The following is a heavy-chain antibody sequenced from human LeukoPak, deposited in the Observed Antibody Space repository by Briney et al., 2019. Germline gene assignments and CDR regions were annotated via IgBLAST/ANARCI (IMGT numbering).Heavy chain of an antibody. CDR3: ARDFTDSGSSLVYYYYYYMDV. D-gene: IGHD1-26*01. J-gene: IGHJ6*03. V-gene: IGHV3-11*04. Sequence: GGSLRLSCAASGFTFSDYYMSWIRQAPGKGLEWVSYISSSGSTIYYADSVKGRFTISRDNAKNSLYLQMNSLRAEDTAVYYCARDFTDSGSSLVYYYYYYMDVWGKGTTVTVSS. CDR1: GFTFSDYY. CDR2: ISSSGSTI.